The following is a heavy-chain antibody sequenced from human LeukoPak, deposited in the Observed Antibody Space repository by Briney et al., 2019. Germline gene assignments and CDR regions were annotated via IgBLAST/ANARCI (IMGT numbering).Heavy chain of an antibody. Sequence: SETLSLTCTVSGGSISSSSYYWGWIRQPPGKGLEWIGSIYYSGSTYYNPSLKSRVTISVDTSKNQFSLKLSSVTAADTAVYYCAKALDLYYYDSSGDWFDPWGQGTLVTVSS. J-gene: IGHJ5*02. V-gene: IGHV4-39*07. CDR1: GGSISSSSYY. CDR3: AKALDLYYYDSSGDWFDP. D-gene: IGHD3-22*01. CDR2: IYYSGST.